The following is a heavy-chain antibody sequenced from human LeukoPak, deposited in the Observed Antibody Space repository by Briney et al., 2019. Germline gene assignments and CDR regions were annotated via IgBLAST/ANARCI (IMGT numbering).Heavy chain of an antibody. CDR2: IGRGTT. D-gene: IGHD2/OR15-2a*01. CDR1: GFTFSSYS. J-gene: IGHJ4*02. V-gene: IGHV3-48*04. CDR3: ALQSPDYFFGPGLFDY. Sequence: PGGSLRLSCAASGFTFSSYSMNWVRQAPGKGLEWVSHIGRGTTYADSVKGRFTISRDNAKNSVYLQMNSLRAEDTAVYYCALQSPDYFFGPGLFDYWGQGTLVTVSS.